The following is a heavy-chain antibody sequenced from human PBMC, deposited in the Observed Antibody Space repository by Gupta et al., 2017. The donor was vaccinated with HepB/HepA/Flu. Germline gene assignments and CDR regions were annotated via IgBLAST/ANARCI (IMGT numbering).Heavy chain of an antibody. D-gene: IGHD3-3*01. CDR2: IRSSGETT. CDR3: GKTEPIYDFWSGYYSTIDH. V-gene: IGHV3-23*01. CDR1: GFSFSSHA. Sequence: EVHLLESGGGSVQPGGSLRLSCAASGFSFSSHAMSWVRPAPGKGLEWLSAIRSSGETTYYADSVKGRFTISRDNFKNTLYLQMNSLRAEDTAVYYCGKTEPIYDFWSGYYSTIDHWGQGTLVTVSS. J-gene: IGHJ4*02.